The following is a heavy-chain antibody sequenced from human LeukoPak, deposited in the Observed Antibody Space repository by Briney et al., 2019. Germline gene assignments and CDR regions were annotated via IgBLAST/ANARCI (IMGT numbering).Heavy chain of an antibody. CDR2: INTNTGNP. J-gene: IGHJ4*02. Sequence: VASVKVSCKASGYTFTGYYMHWVRQAPGQGLEWMGWINTNTGNPTYAQGFTGRFVFSLDTSVSTAYLPISSLKGEDTAGYYCARVGGGGGSGWYRSWFDYWGQGTLVTVSS. D-gene: IGHD6-19*01. CDR1: GYTFTGYY. CDR3: ARVGGGGGSGWYRSWFDY. V-gene: IGHV7-4-1*02.